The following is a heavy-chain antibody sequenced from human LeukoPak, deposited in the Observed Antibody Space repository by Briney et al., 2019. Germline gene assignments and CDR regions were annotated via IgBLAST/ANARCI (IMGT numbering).Heavy chain of an antibody. J-gene: IGHJ4*02. CDR2: ISYDGSNK. Sequence: GGSLRLSCAASGFTFSSYAMSWVRQAPGKGLEWVAVISYDGSNKYYADSVKGRFTISRDNSKNTLYLQMNSLRAEDTAVYYCAKDFNPYSSSWYGGWYWGQGTLVTVSS. CDR3: AKDFNPYSSSWYGGWY. V-gene: IGHV3-30*18. CDR1: GFTFSSYA. D-gene: IGHD6-13*01.